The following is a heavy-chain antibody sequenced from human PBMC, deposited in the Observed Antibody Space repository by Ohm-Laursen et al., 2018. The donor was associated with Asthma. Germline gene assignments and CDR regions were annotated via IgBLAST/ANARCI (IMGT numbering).Heavy chain of an antibody. CDR3: ARSTGWYRLDL. D-gene: IGHD6-19*01. J-gene: IGHJ5*02. CDR2: ISHSGAA. CDR1: GGSINNYW. V-gene: IGHV4/OR15-8*01. Sequence: SETLSLTCLLSGGSINNYWWSWVRQPPGKGLEWIGEISHSGAASFNPSLTSRVTISLDNSKTHFSLELTSVTAADTAVYYCARSTGWYRLDLWGQGTLVTVSS.